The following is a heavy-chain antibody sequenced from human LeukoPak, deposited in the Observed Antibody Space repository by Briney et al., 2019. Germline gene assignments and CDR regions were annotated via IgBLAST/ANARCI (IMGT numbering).Heavy chain of an antibody. D-gene: IGHD1-26*01. CDR2: IYYSGSI. V-gene: IGHV4-39*01. Sequence: PSETLSLTCTVSGGSISSSGYYWGWIRQPRGKGLEWIASIYYSGSIYYIRSLQSRFTLSVDTSKTQISMKLSSLTAADTAVYYCARHEYSGSYYGLSWFDPWGQGTLVTVSS. CDR1: GGSISSSGYY. CDR3: ARHEYSGSYYGLSWFDP. J-gene: IGHJ5*02.